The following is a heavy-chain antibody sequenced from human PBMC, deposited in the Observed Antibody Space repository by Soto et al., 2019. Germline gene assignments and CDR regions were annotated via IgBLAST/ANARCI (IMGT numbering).Heavy chain of an antibody. J-gene: IGHJ6*02. CDR1: GFTFSRYV. CDR2: IWYDGSNK. Sequence: PGGSLRLSCAASGFTFSRYVMQWVRQAPGKGLEWVAVIWYDGSNKYYADSVKGRLIISRDNSKNTLYLQMSSLRAEDTAVYYCAKDRQADFWRLPSPMDVWGQGTTVTVSS. V-gene: IGHV3-30*02. D-gene: IGHD3-3*01. CDR3: AKDRQADFWRLPSPMDV.